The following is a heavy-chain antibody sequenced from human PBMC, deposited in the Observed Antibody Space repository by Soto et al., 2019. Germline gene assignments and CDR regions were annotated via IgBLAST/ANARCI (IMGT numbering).Heavy chain of an antibody. V-gene: IGHV4-39*01. Sequence: PSETLSLTCTVSGGSISSSSYYWGWIRQPPGKGLEWIGSIYYSGSTYYNPSLKSRVTISVDTSKNQFSLRLSSVTAADTAVYYCARNSVRSGYCSSNSCFRTNWFDPWGQGTLVTVSS. CDR1: GGSISSSSYY. CDR3: ARNSVRSGYCSSNSCFRTNWFDP. CDR2: IYYSGST. D-gene: IGHD2-2*01. J-gene: IGHJ5*02.